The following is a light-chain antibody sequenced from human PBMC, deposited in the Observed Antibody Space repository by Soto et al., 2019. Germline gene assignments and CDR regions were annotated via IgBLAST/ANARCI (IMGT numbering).Light chain of an antibody. V-gene: IGKV3-15*01. CDR3: QPYNKWWT. Sequence: EIVMTQSPATLSVSPGERATLSCRASESVSINLAWYQQKPGQAPRLLIYGASSRATGIPARFSGSGSGTEFTLIINSPQSEDFAVYYCQPYNKWWTFGKGTKV. J-gene: IGKJ1*01. CDR2: GAS. CDR1: ESVSIN.